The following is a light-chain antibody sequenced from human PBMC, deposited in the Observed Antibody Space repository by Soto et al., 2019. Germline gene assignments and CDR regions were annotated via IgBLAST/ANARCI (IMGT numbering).Light chain of an antibody. CDR1: EGVASSY. CDR3: QQYNNWPPWT. CDR2: GAS. Sequence: EIVMSQSPAILSVSPGEGATLSCRASEGVASSYLAWYQHKPGQAPRLLFFGASNRATGIPARFSGSGSGTEFTLTISSLQSEDFAVYYCQQYNNWPPWTFGQGTKV. V-gene: IGKV3D-15*01. J-gene: IGKJ1*01.